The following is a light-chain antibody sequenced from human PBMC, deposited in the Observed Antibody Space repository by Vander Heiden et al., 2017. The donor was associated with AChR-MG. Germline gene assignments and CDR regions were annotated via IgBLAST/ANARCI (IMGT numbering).Light chain of an antibody. CDR1: QSLLHSNGYNY. CDR3: MQALQTPA. Sequence: DIVLTQFPLSLPVTPGEPATISCRSSQSLLHSNGYNYLDWYLQKPGQSPQFLIYLGSDRASGVPDRFSGSGSGTDFTLKISRVEAEDVGVYYCMQALQTPAFGQGTRLEIK. V-gene: IGKV2-28*01. J-gene: IGKJ5*01. CDR2: LGS.